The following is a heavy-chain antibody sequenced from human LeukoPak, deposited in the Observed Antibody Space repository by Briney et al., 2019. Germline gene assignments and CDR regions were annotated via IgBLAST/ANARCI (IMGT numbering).Heavy chain of an antibody. V-gene: IGHV4-59*12. J-gene: IGHJ3*02. CDR3: ARDVGQYCSSTSCYELLHAFDI. CDR2: IHFSGST. CDR1: GGSISSYY. D-gene: IGHD2-2*01. Sequence: SETLSLTCTVSGGSISSYYWSWIRQPPGKGLEWIGYIHFSGSTNYNPSLKSRVTISVDTSKNQFSLKLSSVTAADTAVYYCARDVGQYCSSTSCYELLHAFDIWGQGTMVTVSS.